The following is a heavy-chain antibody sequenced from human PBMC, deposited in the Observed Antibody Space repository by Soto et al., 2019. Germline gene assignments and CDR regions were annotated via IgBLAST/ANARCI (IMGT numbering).Heavy chain of an antibody. Sequence: GGSLRLSCAASGFTFSDYYMSWIRQAPGKEQDRVALISYDGSDKDYADSVKGRFTISRDNSRNTLFLQMNSLRAEDTAVYYCARDYYKYYDSSGYYRSPAYWGQGTLVTVSS. CDR3: ARDYYKYYDSSGYYRSPAY. CDR1: GFTFSDYY. J-gene: IGHJ4*02. D-gene: IGHD3-22*01. V-gene: IGHV3-30-3*01. CDR2: ISYDGSDK.